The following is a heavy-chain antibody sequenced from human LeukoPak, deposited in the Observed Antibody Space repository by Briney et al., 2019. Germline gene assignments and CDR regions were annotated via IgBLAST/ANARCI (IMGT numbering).Heavy chain of an antibody. V-gene: IGHV3-30*18. CDR2: ISYDGSNK. J-gene: IGHJ6*02. CDR3: AKDRHSTYYYGMDV. Sequence: GGSLRLSCAASGFTFSSYGMHWVRQAPGKGLEWVSVISYDGSNKYYADSVKGRFTISRDNSKNTLYLQMNSLRAEDTAVYYCAKDRHSTYYYGMDVWGQGTTVTVSS. CDR1: GFTFSSYG. D-gene: IGHD4-11*01.